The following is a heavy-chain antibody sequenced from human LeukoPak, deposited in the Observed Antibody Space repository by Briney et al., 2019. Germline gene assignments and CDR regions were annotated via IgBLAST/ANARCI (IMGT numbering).Heavy chain of an antibody. D-gene: IGHD2-2*01. J-gene: IGHJ4*02. CDR2: INAGNGNI. CDR3: ARVQSAYCSSSSCYGGYFDY. V-gene: IGHV1-3*01. Sequence: GASVKVSCKASGYTFTSYAMHWVRQAPGQRPEWMGWINAGNGNIKYSQKFQGRVTITRDTSASTAYMELSSLRPEDTAVYYCARVQSAYCSSSSCYGGYFDYWGQGTLVTVSS. CDR1: GYTFTSYA.